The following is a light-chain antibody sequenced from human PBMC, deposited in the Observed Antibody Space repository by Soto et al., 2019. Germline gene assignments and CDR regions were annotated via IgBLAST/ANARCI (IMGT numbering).Light chain of an antibody. CDR2: DTS. CDR1: QSVRSN. J-gene: IGKJ5*01. CDR3: QQRTNRPPIT. Sequence: ETVMTQSPATLSVSPGERATLSCRASQSVRSNLAWYQQKPGQAPRLLIFDTSNRATGIRARFSGSGSGTDFTLTISGLEPEDFAVYYCQQRTNRPPITFGQGTRLEI. V-gene: IGKV3-11*01.